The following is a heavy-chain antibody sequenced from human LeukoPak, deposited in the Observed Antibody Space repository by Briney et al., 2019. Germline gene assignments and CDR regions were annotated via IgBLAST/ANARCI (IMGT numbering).Heavy chain of an antibody. D-gene: IGHD3-3*01. CDR3: ARHITIFGVVIPFYYYYMDV. CDR2: IIPAGDST. CDR1: RDTFINDY. V-gene: IGHV1-46*01. J-gene: IGHJ6*03. Sequence: ASVMVSCKASRDTFINDYIHWVRQAPGQGLEWMGVIIPAGDSTNYAQKFQGRVTITADKSTSTAYMELSSLRSEDTAVYYCARHITIFGVVIPFYYYYMDVWGKGTTVTVSS.